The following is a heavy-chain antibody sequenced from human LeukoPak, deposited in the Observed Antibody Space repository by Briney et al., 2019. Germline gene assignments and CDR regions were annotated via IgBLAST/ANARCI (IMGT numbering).Heavy chain of an antibody. CDR2: IKQDGSEK. D-gene: IGHD4-23*01. J-gene: IGHJ4*02. V-gene: IGHV3-7*01. CDR1: GFTFSSYA. CDR3: ALNQYGGNSFDY. Sequence: GGSLRLSCAASGFTFSSYAMSWVRQAPGKGLEWVANIKQDGSEKYYVDSVKGRFTISRDNAKNSLYLQMNSLRAEDTAVYYCALNQYGGNSFDYWGQGTLVTVSS.